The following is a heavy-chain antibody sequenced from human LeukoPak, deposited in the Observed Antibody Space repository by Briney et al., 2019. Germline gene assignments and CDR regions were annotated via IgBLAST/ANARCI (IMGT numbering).Heavy chain of an antibody. CDR3: ASGSSLRAFDI. CDR1: GGSISSGGYS. CDR2: IYHSGST. V-gene: IGHV4-30-2*01. Sequence: PSETLSLTCAVPGGSISSGGYSWSWIRQPPGKGLEWIGYIYHSGSTYYNPSLKSRVTISVDRSKNQFSLKLGSVTAADTAVYYCASGSSLRAFDIWGQGTMVTVSS. D-gene: IGHD3-10*01. J-gene: IGHJ3*02.